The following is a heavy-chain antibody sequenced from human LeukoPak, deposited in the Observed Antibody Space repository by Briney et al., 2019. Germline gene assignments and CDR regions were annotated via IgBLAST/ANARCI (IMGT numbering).Heavy chain of an antibody. D-gene: IGHD4-23*01. CDR1: GGSFSGYY. CDR3: ARGSGGNSGGSKFDP. CDR2: INHSGST. V-gene: IGHV4-34*01. Sequence: SETLSLTCAVYGGSFSGYYWSWIRQPPGKGLEWIGEINHSGSTNYNPSLKSRVTISVDTSKNQFSLKLSSVTAADTAVYYCARGSGGNSGGSKFDPWGQGTLVTVSS. J-gene: IGHJ5*01.